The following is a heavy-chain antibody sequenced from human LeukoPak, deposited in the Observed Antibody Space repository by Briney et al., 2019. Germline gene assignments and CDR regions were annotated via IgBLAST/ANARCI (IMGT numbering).Heavy chain of an antibody. CDR2: INAANGST. D-gene: IGHD3-22*01. V-gene: IGHV1-3*01. CDR1: GYSFTDYA. J-gene: IGHJ4*02. Sequence: ASVKVSCEASGYSFTDYAMHWVRQAPGQRLEWMGWINAANGSTKYSQKFQGRVTITRDTSASRAYMELSSLRSEDTAVYYRAGTYYYDSSGYYPAFDYWGQGTLVTVSS. CDR3: AGTYYYDSSGYYPAFDY.